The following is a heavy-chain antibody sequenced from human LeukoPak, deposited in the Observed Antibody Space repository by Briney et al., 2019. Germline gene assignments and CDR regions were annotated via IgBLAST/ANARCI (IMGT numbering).Heavy chain of an antibody. V-gene: IGHV3-23*01. Sequence: GGSLRLSCAASGFTFSNYAMSGVRQAPGKGLEWVSAISGSGGDTYYADSVKRRFTISRDNSKNTLYLQMNSLRAEDTAIHYCAKVPYSDYGSGRPPFMDVWGQGTTVAVSS. D-gene: IGHD3-10*01. CDR2: ISGSGGDT. CDR1: GFTFSNYA. CDR3: AKVPYSDYGSGRPPFMDV. J-gene: IGHJ6*02.